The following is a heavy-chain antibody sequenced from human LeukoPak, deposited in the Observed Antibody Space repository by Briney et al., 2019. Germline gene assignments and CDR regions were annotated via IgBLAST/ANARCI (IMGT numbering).Heavy chain of an antibody. CDR1: GSTFSSYS. Sequence: GGSLRLSCAASGSTFSSYSMSWVRQAPGKGLEWVSSISSSSSYIYYADSVKGRFTISRDNAKNSLYLQMNSLRAEDTAVYYCARGSSSCFGYWGQGTLVTVSS. V-gene: IGHV3-21*01. CDR2: ISSSSSYI. D-gene: IGHD2-2*01. CDR3: ARGSSSCFGY. J-gene: IGHJ4*02.